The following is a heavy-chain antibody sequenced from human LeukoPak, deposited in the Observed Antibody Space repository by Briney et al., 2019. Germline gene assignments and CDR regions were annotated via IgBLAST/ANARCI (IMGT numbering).Heavy chain of an antibody. D-gene: IGHD6-13*01. CDR1: GYSFTSYW. CDR3: ARRDRYTWYSLDY. Sequence: GESLKISCKGSGYSFTSYWISWARQMPGKGLEWMGRIDPSDSYTNYSPSFQGHVTMSVDESISTAYLQWSSLKASDTAMFYCARRDRYTWYSLDYWGQGTLVTVSS. V-gene: IGHV5-10-1*01. CDR2: IDPSDSYT. J-gene: IGHJ4*02.